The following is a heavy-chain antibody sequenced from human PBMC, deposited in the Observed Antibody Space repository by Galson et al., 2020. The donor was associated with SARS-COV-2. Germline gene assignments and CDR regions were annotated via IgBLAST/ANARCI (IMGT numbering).Heavy chain of an antibody. CDR3: AKFGEDLVSRS. J-gene: IGHJ5*02. CDR2: ISSSGLAQ. Sequence: WGSLRLSCAASGFNSYEYYMTWIRQAPGKGLEWVSYISSSGLAQYYADSVRGRFTISRDNDRDLVYLQMNSLRAEDTGVYFCAKFGEDLVSRSWGQGTLVTVSS. D-gene: IGHD6-6*01. CDR1: GFNSYEYY. V-gene: IGHV3-11*01.